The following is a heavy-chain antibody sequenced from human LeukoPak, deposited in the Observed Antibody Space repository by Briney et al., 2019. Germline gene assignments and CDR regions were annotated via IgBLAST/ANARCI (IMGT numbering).Heavy chain of an antibody. CDR3: ARGEGEGIQLWLLFGY. D-gene: IGHD5-18*01. J-gene: IGHJ4*02. CDR2: IYYSGST. CDR1: GDSVSSGSHH. V-gene: IGHV4-31*03. Sequence: PSETLSLTCTVSGDSVSSGSHHWSWIRQHPGKGLEWIGYIYYSGSTYYNPSLKSRVTISVDTSKNQFSLKLSSVTAADTAVYYCARGEGEGIQLWLLFGYWGQGTLVTVSS.